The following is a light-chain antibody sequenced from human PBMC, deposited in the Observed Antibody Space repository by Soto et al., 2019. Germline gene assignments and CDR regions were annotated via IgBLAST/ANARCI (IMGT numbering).Light chain of an antibody. V-gene: IGLV3-1*01. CDR2: QDS. Sequence: SYELTQPPSVSVSPGQTASITCSGDKLGDKYACWYQQKPGQSPVLVIYQDSKRPSGIPERFSGSNSGNTATLTISGTQAMDEADYYCHAWDSSTYVFGTGTKLTVL. J-gene: IGLJ1*01. CDR1: KLGDKY. CDR3: HAWDSSTYV.